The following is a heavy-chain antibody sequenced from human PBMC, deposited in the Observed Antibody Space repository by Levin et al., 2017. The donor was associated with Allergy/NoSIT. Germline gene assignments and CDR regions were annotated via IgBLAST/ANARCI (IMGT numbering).Heavy chain of an antibody. CDR3: ARKSYYYGSGSYYPLDY. Sequence: SETLSLTCAVYGGSFSDHFWSWIRQPPGKGLEWIGEINHSGITNYNPSLKSRVTLSVHTSKNQFSLKLSSVTAADTAVYFCARKSYYYGSGSYYPLDYWGHGTLVTVSS. V-gene: IGHV4-34*01. CDR2: INHSGIT. D-gene: IGHD3-10*01. CDR1: GGSFSDHF. J-gene: IGHJ4*01.